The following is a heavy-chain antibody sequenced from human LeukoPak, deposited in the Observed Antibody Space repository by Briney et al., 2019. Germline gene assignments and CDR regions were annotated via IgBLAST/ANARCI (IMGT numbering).Heavy chain of an antibody. Sequence: SETLSLTCTVSGYSISSGYLWGWIRQPPGKGLEWIGSTYHGGTTYSNPSLKSRVIISEDTSKNQSSLKLSSVTAADTAVYYCARGSGDWTYYFDYWGQGTLVTVSS. CDR3: ARGSGDWTYYFDY. D-gene: IGHD2-21*02. V-gene: IGHV4-38-2*02. J-gene: IGHJ4*02. CDR1: GYSISSGYL. CDR2: TYHGGTT.